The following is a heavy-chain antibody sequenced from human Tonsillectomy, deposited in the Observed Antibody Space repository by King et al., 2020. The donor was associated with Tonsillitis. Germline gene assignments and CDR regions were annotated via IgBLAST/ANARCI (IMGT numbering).Heavy chain of an antibody. Sequence: QLVQSGAEVKKPGSSVKVSCKASGGTFSNYSIAWVRQAPGQGLEWMGGVSPIFGRANYAQKFHGRVTITADESTSTAFMEVSSLRSEDTAVYYGARGHLWGGYFDNWGRGTLVTVSS. J-gene: IGHJ4*02. CDR1: GGTFSNYS. CDR3: ARGHLWGGYFDN. V-gene: IGHV1-69*01. CDR2: VSPIFGRA. D-gene: IGHD7-27*01.